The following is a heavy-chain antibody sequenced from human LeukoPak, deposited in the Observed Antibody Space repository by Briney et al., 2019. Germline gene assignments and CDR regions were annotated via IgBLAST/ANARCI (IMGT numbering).Heavy chain of an antibody. CDR1: GGSFSGYY. Sequence: SETLSLTCAVYGGSFSGYYWSWIRQPPGKGLEWIGETNHSGSTNYNPSLKSRVTISVDTSKNQFSLKLSSVTAADTAVYYCARGGYYDSSGTNAYYYYGMDVWGQGTTVTVSS. CDR3: ARGGYYDSSGTNAYYYYGMDV. V-gene: IGHV4-34*01. J-gene: IGHJ6*02. CDR2: TNHSGST. D-gene: IGHD3-22*01.